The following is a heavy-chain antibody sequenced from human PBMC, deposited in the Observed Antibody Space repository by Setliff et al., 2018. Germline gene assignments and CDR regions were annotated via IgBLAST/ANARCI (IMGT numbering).Heavy chain of an antibody. CDR3: ARVRITPYCMDV. V-gene: IGHV4-59*10. J-gene: IGHJ6*03. D-gene: IGHD3-10*01. Sequence: PSETLSLTCAVYGGSFSSYYWSWIRQPAGKGLEWIGRVYTTGSTAFNPSLNSRVTMSLDKSKNQFSLKLYSVTAADTAVYFCARVRITPYCMDVWGKGTTVTVSS. CDR2: VYTTGST. CDR1: GGSFSSYY.